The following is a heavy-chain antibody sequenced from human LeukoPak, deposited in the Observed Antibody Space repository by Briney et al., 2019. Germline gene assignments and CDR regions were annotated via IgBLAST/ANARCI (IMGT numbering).Heavy chain of an antibody. CDR3: AIDQTWSCSGIYTYFDY. J-gene: IGHJ4*02. CDR1: GGSISNS. D-gene: IGHD3-10*02. V-gene: IGHV4-59*12. Sequence: SETLSLTCTVSGGSISNSWSWIRPPPGKGLGWIGYIYYSGSTNYNPSLKSRVTISADTYKNHFSLKLASVTAADSAVYYCAIDQTWSCSGIYTYFDYWGKGILVTVCS. CDR2: IYYSGST.